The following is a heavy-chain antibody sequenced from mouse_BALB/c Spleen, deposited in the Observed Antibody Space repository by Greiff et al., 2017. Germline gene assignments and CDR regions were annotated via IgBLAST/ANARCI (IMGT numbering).Heavy chain of an antibody. D-gene: IGHD2-4*01. CDR3: ARSTMITIVGFDY. CDR1: GYAFTNYL. V-gene: IGHV1-54*01. CDR2: INPGSGGT. Sequence: QVQLKESGAELVRPGTSVKVSCKASGYAFTNYLIEWVKQRPGQGLEWIGVINPGSGGTNYNEKFKGKATLTADKSSSTAYMQLSSLTSDDSAVYFCARSTMITIVGFDYWGQGTTLTVSS. J-gene: IGHJ2*01.